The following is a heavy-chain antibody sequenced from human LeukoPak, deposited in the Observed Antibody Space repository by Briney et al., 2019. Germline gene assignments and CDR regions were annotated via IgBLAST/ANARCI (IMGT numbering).Heavy chain of an antibody. CDR1: GYTFTGYY. V-gene: IGHV1-2*02. CDR3: ARARYSSPAGY. J-gene: IGHJ4*02. D-gene: IGHD6-19*01. CDR2: INPNSGGT. Sequence: ASVKVSCKASGYTFTGYYMHWVRQAPGQGLEWMGWINPNSGGTNYAQKFQGRVTMTRDTSINTAYMELSSLRSDDTAVYYRARARYSSPAGYSGQGTLVTVSS.